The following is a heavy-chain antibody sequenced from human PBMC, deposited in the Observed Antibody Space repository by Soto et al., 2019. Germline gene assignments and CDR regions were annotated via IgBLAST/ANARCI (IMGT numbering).Heavy chain of an antibody. CDR2: INPSGGST. CDR3: ARVEYDFWSGYYAQTSYGMDV. J-gene: IGHJ6*02. CDR1: GYTFTSYY. D-gene: IGHD3-3*01. Sequence: QVQLVQSGAEVKKPGASVKVSCKASGYTFTSYYKHWVRQAPGQGLEWMGIINPSGGSTSYAQKFQGRVTMTRDTSTSTVYMELSSLRSEDTAVYYCARVEYDFWSGYYAQTSYGMDVWGQGTTVTVSS. V-gene: IGHV1-46*01.